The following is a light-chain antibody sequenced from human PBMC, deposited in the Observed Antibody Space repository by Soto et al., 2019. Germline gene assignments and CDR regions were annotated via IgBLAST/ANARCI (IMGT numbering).Light chain of an antibody. J-gene: IGLJ3*02. V-gene: IGLV2-14*01. Sequence: QSALTQPASVSGSPGQSITISCTGSSSDVGGYDYVSWYQQLPGKAPKLLIYDVSHRPSGISYRFSGSKSGNSASLTISGLQAEDEADYYCASYTSSTTLLFGGGTKVTVL. CDR3: ASYTSSTTLL. CDR1: SSDVGGYDY. CDR2: DVS.